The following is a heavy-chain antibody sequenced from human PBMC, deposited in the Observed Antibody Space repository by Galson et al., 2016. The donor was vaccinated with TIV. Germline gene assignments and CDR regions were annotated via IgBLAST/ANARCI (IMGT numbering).Heavy chain of an antibody. V-gene: IGHV6-1*01. J-gene: IGHJ4*02. CDR1: GDSVSSKSAA. CDR2: TYSRSRWYN. D-gene: IGHD5-24*01. CDR3: ARGGGDGQKALTHFDH. Sequence: CAISGDSVSSKSAAWNWIRQSPSRGLEWLGRTYSRSRWYNEYAVSVRSRISINPDTSKNQFSLQLNSVTPEDTAIYYCARGGGDGQKALTHFDHWRQGTLGPVAS.